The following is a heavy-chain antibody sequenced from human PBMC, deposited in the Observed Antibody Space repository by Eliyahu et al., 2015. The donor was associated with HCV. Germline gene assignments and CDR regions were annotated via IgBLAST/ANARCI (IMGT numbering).Heavy chain of an antibody. CDR3: ARGHDYGDHGELRGGFDY. Sequence: EVQLVESGGGLVQPGGSLXLSCAASGFXFSXYXMNWVRQAPGKGLEWVSYISSSSSTIYYADSVKGRFTISRDNAKNSLYLQMNSLRDEDTAGYYCARGHDYGDHGELRGGFDYWGQGTLVTVSS. D-gene: IGHD4-17*01. CDR2: ISSSSSTI. CDR1: GFXFSXYX. V-gene: IGHV3-48*02. J-gene: IGHJ4*02.